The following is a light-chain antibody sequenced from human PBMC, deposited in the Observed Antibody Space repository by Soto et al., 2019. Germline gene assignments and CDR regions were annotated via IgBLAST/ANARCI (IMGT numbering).Light chain of an antibody. V-gene: IGKV2D-29*02. CDR3: MQSTQLPPT. CDR2: EVS. Sequence: VMTQTQLSLSVAPGQPASISCRSIQSLLHITGETFLFWYLQKPGQSPQLLIYEVSTRVSGVPDRFSGSGSGTDFTLEISRVETDDVGIYYCMQSTQLPPTFGQGTRLENK. CDR1: QSLLHITGETF. J-gene: IGKJ5*01.